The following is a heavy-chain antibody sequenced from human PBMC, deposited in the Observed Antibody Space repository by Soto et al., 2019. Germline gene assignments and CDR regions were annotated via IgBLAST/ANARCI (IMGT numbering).Heavy chain of an antibody. V-gene: IGHV6-1*01. CDR1: GDSVSSNSGA. D-gene: IGHD6-13*01. J-gene: IGHJ3*02. Sequence: SQTLSLTCAISGDSVSSNSGAWNWIRQSPSRGLEWLGRTYSRSKWYNDYAGSVKSRITINPDTSKNQFSLQLNSVTPEDTAVYYCARATEQQWGALDAFAIWGQGTMVTVSS. CDR3: ARATEQQWGALDAFAI. CDR2: TYSRSKWYN.